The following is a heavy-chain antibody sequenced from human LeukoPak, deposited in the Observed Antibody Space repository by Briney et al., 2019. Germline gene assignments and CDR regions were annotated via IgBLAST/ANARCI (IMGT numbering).Heavy chain of an antibody. V-gene: IGHV1-8*02. D-gene: IGHD3-10*01. Sequence: ASVKVSCKASGGTFSSYAISWVRQAPGQGLEWMGWMNPNSGNTVYAQKFQGRVTMTRNTSISTAYMELSSLRSEDTAVYYCARSGSAMVRGVLFYMDVWGKGTTVTVSS. J-gene: IGHJ6*03. CDR1: GGTFSSYA. CDR3: ARSGSAMVRGVLFYMDV. CDR2: MNPNSGNT.